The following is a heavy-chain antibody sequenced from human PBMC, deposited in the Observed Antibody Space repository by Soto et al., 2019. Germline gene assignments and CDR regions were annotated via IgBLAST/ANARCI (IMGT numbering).Heavy chain of an antibody. J-gene: IGHJ5*02. V-gene: IGHV3-64*01. CDR1: GFTFSIYA. CDR2: ISSSGGAT. Sequence: GGSLRLSCAASGFTFSIYAMHWVRQAPGRALEYVSGISSSGGATYYAISVEGRFTISRDYSKNTLYLQMGSLTAEDMAVYYCARDFSGRFDTWGLGALVTVSS. CDR3: ARDFSGRFDT.